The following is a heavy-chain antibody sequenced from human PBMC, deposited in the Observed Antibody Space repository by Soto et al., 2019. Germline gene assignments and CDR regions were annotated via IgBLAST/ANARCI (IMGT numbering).Heavy chain of an antibody. V-gene: IGHV4-61*01. CDR3: ARVDTYYYGSGSYYIGWFDP. CDR1: GGSVSSGSYY. Sequence: SETLSLTCTVSGGSVSSGSYYWSWIRQPPGKGLEWIGYIYYSGSTNYNPSLKSRVTISVDTSKNQFSLRLSSVTAADTAVYYCARVDTYYYGSGSYYIGWFDPWGQGTLVTVSS. CDR2: IYYSGST. J-gene: IGHJ5*02. D-gene: IGHD3-10*01.